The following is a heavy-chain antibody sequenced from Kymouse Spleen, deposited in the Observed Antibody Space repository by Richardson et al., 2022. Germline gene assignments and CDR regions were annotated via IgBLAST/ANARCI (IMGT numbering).Heavy chain of an antibody. V-gene: IGHV3-48*02. CDR3: ASYYYGSGSYYKFDY. CDR1: GFTFSSYS. CDR2: ISSSSSTI. J-gene: IGHJ4*02. D-gene: IGHD3-10*01. Sequence: EVQLVESGGGLVQPGGSLRLSCAASGFTFSSYSMNWVRQAPGKGLEWVSYISSSSSTIYYADSVKGRFTISRDNAKNSLYLQMNSLRDEDTAVYYCASYYYGSGSYYKFDYWGQGTLVTVSS.